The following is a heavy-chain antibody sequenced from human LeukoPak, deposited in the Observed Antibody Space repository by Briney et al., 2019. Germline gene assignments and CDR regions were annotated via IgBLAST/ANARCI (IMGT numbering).Heavy chain of an antibody. CDR1: GYTFTGYY. Sequence: ASVKVSCKASGYTFTGYYMHWVRQAPGQGLEWVGWINPNSGGTNYAQKFQGRVTMTRDTSISTAYMELSRLRSDDTAVYYCARPLLWWPQVGYFDYWGQGTLVTVSS. D-gene: IGHD4/OR15-4a*01. V-gene: IGHV1-2*02. J-gene: IGHJ4*02. CDR3: ARPLLWWPQVGYFDY. CDR2: INPNSGGT.